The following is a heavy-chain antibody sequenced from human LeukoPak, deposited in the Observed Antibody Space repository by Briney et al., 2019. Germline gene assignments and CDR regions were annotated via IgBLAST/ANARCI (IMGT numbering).Heavy chain of an antibody. Sequence: SETLSLTCTVSGGSISRYYWSWIRQPPGKGLEWIGSIYYSGTTNYNPSLKSRVTMSVNTSKNQISLRLTSVTAADTAVYYCARGAYSYNLGWFDPWGQGTLVTVSS. D-gene: IGHD5-18*01. J-gene: IGHJ5*02. CDR1: GGSISRYY. CDR3: ARGAYSYNLGWFDP. CDR2: IYYSGTT. V-gene: IGHV4-59*01.